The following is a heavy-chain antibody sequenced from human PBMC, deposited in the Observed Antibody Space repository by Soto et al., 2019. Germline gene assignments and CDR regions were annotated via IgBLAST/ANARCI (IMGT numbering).Heavy chain of an antibody. V-gene: IGHV4-31*03. CDR1: GGSISSGGYY. D-gene: IGHD4-4*01. CDR2: IYYSGST. J-gene: IGHJ4*02. CDR3: ARAYSNYFDY. Sequence: QVQLQESGPGLVKPSQTLSLTCTVSGGSISSGGYYWSWIRQHPGKGLEWIGYIYYSGSTYYNPSLXGXVXIXLDTSKNQFSLKLSSVTAADTAVYYCARAYSNYFDYWGQGTLVTVSS.